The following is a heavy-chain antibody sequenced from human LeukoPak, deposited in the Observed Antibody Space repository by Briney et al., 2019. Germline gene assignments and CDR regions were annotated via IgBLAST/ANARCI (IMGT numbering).Heavy chain of an antibody. V-gene: IGHV4-34*01. D-gene: IGHD3-22*01. CDR1: GGAFSGYY. J-gene: IGHJ4*02. CDR3: ARAPYYYDSSGWGWYFDY. Sequence: SETLSLTCAVYGGAFSGYYWSWIRQPPGKGLEWIGEINNSGSTNYNPSLKSRVTISVDTSKNQFSLKLSSVTAADTAVYYCARAPYYYDSSGWGWYFDYWGQGTLVTVSS. CDR2: INNSGST.